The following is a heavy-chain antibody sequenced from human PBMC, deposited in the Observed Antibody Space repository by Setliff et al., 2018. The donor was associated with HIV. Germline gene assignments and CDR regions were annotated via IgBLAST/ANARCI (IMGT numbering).Heavy chain of an antibody. CDR2: IYSGGST. CDR3: VRGSSYSSSWYVFRPQALNDAFDI. V-gene: IGHV3-53*01. Sequence: LRLSCVASGFTVISKSMSWVRQAPGKGLEWVSVIYSGGSTYYADSVKGRFTISRDNSKNTLDLQMNSLEAEDTAVYYCVRGSSYSSSWYVFRPQALNDAFDIWAQGTMVTVSS. J-gene: IGHJ3*02. D-gene: IGHD6-13*01. CDR1: GFTVISKS.